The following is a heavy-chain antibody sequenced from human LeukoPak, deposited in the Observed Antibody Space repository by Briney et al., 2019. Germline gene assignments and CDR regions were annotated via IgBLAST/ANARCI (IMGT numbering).Heavy chain of an antibody. J-gene: IGHJ4*02. Sequence: GGSLRLSCAASGFTFSSYAMHWVRQAPGKGLEGVAVISYDGSNKYYADSVKGRFTISRDNSKNTLYLQMNSLRAEDTAVYYCTLGPYLDSXGXGTLVTVSS. CDR2: ISYDGSNK. CDR3: TLGPYLDS. CDR1: GFTFSSYA. V-gene: IGHV3-30-3*01.